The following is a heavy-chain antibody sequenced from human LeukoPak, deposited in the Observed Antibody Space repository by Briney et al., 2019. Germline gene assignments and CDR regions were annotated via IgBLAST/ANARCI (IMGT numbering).Heavy chain of an antibody. CDR1: GFTFNNYA. CDR3: AKEVLLSYGDYTYIEY. D-gene: IGHD4-17*01. V-gene: IGHV3-23*01. Sequence: GGSLRLSCAASGFTFNNYAMTWVRQAPGKGLEWVSSINGGDVTTYYADSVKGRFTISRDNYKNTLYLQMNGLSAEDTAVYYCAKEVLLSYGDYTYIEYWGQGALVTVSS. CDR2: INGGDVTT. J-gene: IGHJ4*02.